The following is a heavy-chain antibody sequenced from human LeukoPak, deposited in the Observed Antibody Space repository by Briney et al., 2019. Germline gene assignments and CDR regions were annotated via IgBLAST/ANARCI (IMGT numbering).Heavy chain of an antibody. V-gene: IGHV1-8*01. CDR3: AERSIAARLFDP. CDR1: GYTFTSYD. D-gene: IGHD6-6*01. J-gene: IGHJ5*02. CDR2: MNPNSGNT. Sequence: ASVKVSCKASGYTFTSYDINWVRQATGQGLEWMGWMNPNSGNTGYAQKFQGRVTMTRNTSISTAYMELSSLRSEDTAVYYCAERSIAARLFDPWGQGTLVTVSS.